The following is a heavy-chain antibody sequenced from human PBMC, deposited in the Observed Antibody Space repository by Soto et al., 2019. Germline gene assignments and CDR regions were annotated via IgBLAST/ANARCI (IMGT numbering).Heavy chain of an antibody. Sequence: SVKVSCKASRVAFSKFIVTWVRQAPGLGLEWVGGIIPIFGTANYAQKFQGRVTITADESTSTSYMEVNNLRSEDTAVYYCAKVRYSSPMGYYYGRDVWSQRTTVTVS. CDR1: RVAFSKFI. CDR3: AKVRYSSPMGYYYGRDV. D-gene: IGHD6-19*01. CDR2: IIPIFGTA. J-gene: IGHJ6*02. V-gene: IGHV1-69*13.